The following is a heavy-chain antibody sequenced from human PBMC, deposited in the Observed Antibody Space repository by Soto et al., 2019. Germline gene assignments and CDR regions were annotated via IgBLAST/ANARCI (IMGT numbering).Heavy chain of an antibody. J-gene: IGHJ4*01. CDR1: GLPFGDNW. V-gene: IGHV3-74*01. D-gene: IGHD4-4*01. CDR3: ARDSYSSATH. Sequence: EVQLVESGGGLVQPGGSLRLSCAASGLPFGDNWMHWVRQAPGKGLVWVSRISNDGSDTTSADSVRGRFTVSRDNATNTTDLHMNSLIAEVTAVYYCARDSYSSATHWGHGTLVTVSS. CDR2: ISNDGSDT.